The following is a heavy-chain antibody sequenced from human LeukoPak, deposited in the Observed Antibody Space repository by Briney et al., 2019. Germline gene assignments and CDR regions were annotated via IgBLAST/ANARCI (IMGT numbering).Heavy chain of an antibody. Sequence: SETLSLTRTVSGGSMCSYYGSWLPPPAGEGLEWFGRLYTSWSTNYHPSLKSRVTMSVDTSKNQFSLKLSSVTAADTAVYYCARDNGDYYDSSGFIDYWGQGTLVTVSS. CDR1: GGSMCSYY. D-gene: IGHD3-22*01. V-gene: IGHV4-4*07. J-gene: IGHJ4*02. CDR3: ARDNGDYYDSSGFIDY. CDR2: LYTSWST.